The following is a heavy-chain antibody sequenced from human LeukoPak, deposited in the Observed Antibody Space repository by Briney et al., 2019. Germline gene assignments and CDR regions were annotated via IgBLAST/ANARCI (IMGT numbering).Heavy chain of an antibody. CDR1: GGTFSSYA. CDR2: IIPIFGTA. V-gene: IGHV1-69*05. J-gene: IGHJ5*02. D-gene: IGHD3-10*01. Sequence: GSPVKVSCKASGGTFSSYAISWVRQAPGQGLEWMGGIIPIFGTANYAQKFQGRVTITTDESTSTAYMELSSLRSEDTAVYYCARDQFGRFDPWGQGTLVTVSS. CDR3: ARDQFGRFDP.